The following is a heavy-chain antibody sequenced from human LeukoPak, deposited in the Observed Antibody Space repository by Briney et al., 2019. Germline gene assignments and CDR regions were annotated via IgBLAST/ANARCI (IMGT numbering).Heavy chain of an antibody. V-gene: IGHV3-23*01. D-gene: IGHD3-16*01. CDR1: GFTFSSYA. CDR2: ISGAGGST. Sequence: PGGSLRLSCAASGFTFSSYAMSWVRQAPGKGLGWVSGISGAGGSTYYAVSVKGRFTISRDNSKNTLYLQMNSLRAEDTAVYYCAKDVTSYYYYYYGMDVWGQGTTVTVSS. CDR3: AKDVTSYYYYYYGMDV. J-gene: IGHJ6*02.